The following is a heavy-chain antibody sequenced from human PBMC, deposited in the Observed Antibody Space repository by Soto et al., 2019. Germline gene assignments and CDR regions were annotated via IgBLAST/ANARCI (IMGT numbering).Heavy chain of an antibody. V-gene: IGHV5-51*01. CDR2: IYPGDSDT. Sequence: GESLKISCKGSGYSFTSYWIGWVRQMPGKGLEWMGIIYPGDSDTRYSPSFQGQVTISADKSISTAYLQWSSLKASDTAMYYCARQLEGDFWSGPYYYYYGMDVWGQGTTVTVSS. CDR1: GYSFTSYW. J-gene: IGHJ6*02. D-gene: IGHD3-3*01. CDR3: ARQLEGDFWSGPYYYYYGMDV.